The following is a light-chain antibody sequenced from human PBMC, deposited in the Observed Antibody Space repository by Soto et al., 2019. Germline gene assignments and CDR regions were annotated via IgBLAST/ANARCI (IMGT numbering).Light chain of an antibody. J-gene: IGKJ1*01. V-gene: IGKV3-20*01. CDR1: QSVTSNY. CDR3: QQYTAWPLT. CDR2: GIA. Sequence: VFTQAPGAQSLSPGERATLSCRASQSVTSNYLAGYQQTPGKAPRLLIQGIANRGAGVPDRFSGGGSGTDFTLNISRLEPEDFAVYHCQQYTAWPLTFGQGTVV.